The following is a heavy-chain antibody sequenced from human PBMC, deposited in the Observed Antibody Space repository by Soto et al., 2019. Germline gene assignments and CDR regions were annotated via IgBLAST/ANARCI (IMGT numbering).Heavy chain of an antibody. CDR3: DIEQWKLSNAWHYCFDF. Sequence: GGSLRLSCAASGFTVSSDYLSWVRQAPGKGLEWVSVIFSGGRTYYADSVKGRFTISRDDSKNTLYLQMNSLRVEDTAIYYCDIEQWKLSNAWHYCFDFWGQGTLVTVSS. V-gene: IGHV3-66*01. D-gene: IGHD1-26*01. J-gene: IGHJ4*02. CDR1: GFTVSSDY. CDR2: IFSGGRT.